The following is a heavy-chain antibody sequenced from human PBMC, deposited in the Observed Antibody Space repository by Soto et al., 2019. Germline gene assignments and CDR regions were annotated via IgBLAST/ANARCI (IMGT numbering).Heavy chain of an antibody. CDR2: ISAYNGNT. D-gene: IGHD3-16*01. CDR3: ARDGITLRGGLRDYYYGMDV. CDR1: GYTFTSNG. J-gene: IGHJ6*02. Sequence: TSVKVTCKDSGYTFTSNGSSWVRQAPGQGLEWMGWISAYNGNTNYAQKLQDRVTMTTDTSTSTAYMELRSLRSDDTAVYYCARDGITLRGGLRDYYYGMDVWGQGTTVTV. V-gene: IGHV1-18*01.